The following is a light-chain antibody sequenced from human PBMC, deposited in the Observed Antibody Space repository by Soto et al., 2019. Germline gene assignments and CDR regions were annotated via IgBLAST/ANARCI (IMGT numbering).Light chain of an antibody. J-gene: IGLJ2*01. CDR2: QDT. CDR3: QVWDSGTVV. Sequence: SYELTHPSSVSVSPGQTASITCSGDKLGDKYASWYQQKPGQSPVLVIYQDTKRPSGIPERLSGSNSGNTATLTISGTQAVDEAAYYCQVWDSGTVVVGGGTQLTVL. CDR1: KLGDKY. V-gene: IGLV3-1*01.